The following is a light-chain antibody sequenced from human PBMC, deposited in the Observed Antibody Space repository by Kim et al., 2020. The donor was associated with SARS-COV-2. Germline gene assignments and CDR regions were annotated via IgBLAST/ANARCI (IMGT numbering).Light chain of an antibody. CDR3: QQYYSSPIT. CDR1: QSLLYNSNNQNY. Sequence: DIVMTQSPDSLAVSLGERASINCKSSQSLLYNSNNQNYMAWYQQKPGQPPILLIYWASTRQSGVPDRFSGSGFGTDFTLTISSLQAEDVAVYYCQQYYSSPITFGQGTRLEIK. CDR2: WAS. J-gene: IGKJ5*01. V-gene: IGKV4-1*01.